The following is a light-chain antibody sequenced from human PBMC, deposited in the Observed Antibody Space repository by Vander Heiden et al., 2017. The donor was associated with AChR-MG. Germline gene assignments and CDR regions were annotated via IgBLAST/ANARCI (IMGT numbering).Light chain of an antibody. Sequence: VLTPSPATMSFSPGETANLSCRASQRVGTRLAWYRHIPGQPPRLLIFDTLKRAPGIPPRFRGSGSRTDFTLTLGRLEAGDSAVYYCQQRSFWPRTFGPGTHVEV. CDR2: DTL. CDR1: QRVGTR. CDR3: QQRSFWPRT. J-gene: IGKJ1*01. V-gene: IGKV3-11*01.